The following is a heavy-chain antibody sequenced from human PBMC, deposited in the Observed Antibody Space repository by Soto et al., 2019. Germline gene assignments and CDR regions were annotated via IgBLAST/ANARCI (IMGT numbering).Heavy chain of an antibody. J-gene: IGHJ6*02. V-gene: IGHV4-34*01. Sequence: PSETLSLTCAVYGGSFSGYYWSWIRQPPGKGLEWIGEINHSGSTNYNPSLKSRVTISVDTSKNQFSLKLSSVTAADTAVYYCARGSSAIKQWLAPPNYYYYYGMDVWGQGTTVTVSS. CDR2: INHSGST. CDR1: GGSFSGYY. D-gene: IGHD6-19*01. CDR3: ARGSSAIKQWLAPPNYYYYYGMDV.